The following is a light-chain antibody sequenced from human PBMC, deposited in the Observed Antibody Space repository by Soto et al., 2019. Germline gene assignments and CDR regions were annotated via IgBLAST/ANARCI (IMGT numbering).Light chain of an antibody. J-gene: IGKJ5*01. CDR3: QQYNKWPPIT. Sequence: TQSPVTLSLSPGERATLCCRASQSVSSSSLAWYQQKRGQAPRLLIHDASSRATGIPARFSGSGSGTEFTLTISSLQSEDFAVYYCQQYNKWPPITFGQGTRLEV. CDR1: QSVSSSS. CDR2: DAS. V-gene: IGKV3-15*01.